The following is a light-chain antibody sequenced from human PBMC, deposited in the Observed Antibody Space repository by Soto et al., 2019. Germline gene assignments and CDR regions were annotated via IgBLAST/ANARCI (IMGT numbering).Light chain of an antibody. CDR2: DAS. CDR3: QQFNIWPHMLS. V-gene: IGKV3-15*01. Sequence: IVVTQSPATLSVSPGEGVTLSCRASQGVGSNLAWYQQRPGQAPRLLIYDASTRATGIPDRFSGSGSGTEFTLTISSLQSEDFAVYYCQQFNIWPHMLSFGGETKLEMK. J-gene: IGKJ4*01. CDR1: QGVGSN.